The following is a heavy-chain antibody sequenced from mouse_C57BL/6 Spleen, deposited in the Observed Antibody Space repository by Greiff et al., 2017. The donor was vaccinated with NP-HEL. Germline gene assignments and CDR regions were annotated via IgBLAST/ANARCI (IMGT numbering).Heavy chain of an antibody. D-gene: IGHD1-1*01. CDR1: GYSITSGYY. J-gene: IGHJ2*01. Sequence: EVKLVESGPGLVKPSQSLSLPCSVTGYSITSGYYWNWIRQFPGNKLEWMGYISYDGSNNYNTSLKNRISITRDTSKNQFFLKLNSVTTEDTATYYCASLYYYGSSYGNYWGQGTTLTVSS. V-gene: IGHV3-6*01. CDR2: ISYDGSN. CDR3: ASLYYYGSSYGNY.